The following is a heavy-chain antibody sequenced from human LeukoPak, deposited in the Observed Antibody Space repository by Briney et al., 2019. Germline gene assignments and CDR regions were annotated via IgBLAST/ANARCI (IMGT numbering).Heavy chain of an antibody. CDR1: GFTFSSFS. CDR2: IWYDASNK. D-gene: IGHD6-13*01. J-gene: IGHJ4*02. V-gene: IGHV3-33*01. CDR3: VRGVGVSRFNYLDS. Sequence: GGSLRLSCAASGFTFSSFSMHWVRQAPGKGLEWVAVIWYDASNKYYADSVKGRFTISRDNSKNTLYLQMNSLRDDDTAVYYCVRGVGVSRFNYLDSWGQGTLVIVSS.